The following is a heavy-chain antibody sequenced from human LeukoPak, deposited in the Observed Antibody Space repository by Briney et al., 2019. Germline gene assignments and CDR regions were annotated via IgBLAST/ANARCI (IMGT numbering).Heavy chain of an antibody. D-gene: IGHD5-12*01. CDR3: AKDGRWLHSQYYFDY. Sequence: GGSLRLSCAASGFTLSGSAMHWVRQASGKGLEWVGRIRSKANSYATAYAASVKGRFTISRDDSKNTAYLQMNSLKTEDTAVYYCAKDGRWLHSQYYFDYWGQGTLVTVSS. CDR1: GFTLSGSA. V-gene: IGHV3-73*01. J-gene: IGHJ4*02. CDR2: IRSKANSYAT.